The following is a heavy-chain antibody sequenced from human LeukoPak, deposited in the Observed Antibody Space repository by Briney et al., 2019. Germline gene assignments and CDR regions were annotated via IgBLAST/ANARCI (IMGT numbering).Heavy chain of an antibody. CDR1: GGTFSSYA. CDR2: IIPIFGTA. Sequence: SAKVSCKASGGTFSSYAISWVRQAPGQGLEWMGGIIPIFGTANYAQKFQGRVTITADESTSTAYMELSSLRSEDTAVYYCARGRGLLTMTEPFDYWGQGTLVTVSS. V-gene: IGHV1-69*13. J-gene: IGHJ4*02. D-gene: IGHD3-22*01. CDR3: ARGRGLLTMTEPFDY.